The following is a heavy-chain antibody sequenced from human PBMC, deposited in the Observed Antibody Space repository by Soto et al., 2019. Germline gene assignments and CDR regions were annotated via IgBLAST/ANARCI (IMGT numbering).Heavy chain of an antibody. J-gene: IGHJ4*02. CDR2: IVPIVDTS. CDR3: VRVVAIPGYPDN. D-gene: IGHD5-12*01. CDR1: GGTFSSYA. V-gene: IGHV1-69*12. Sequence: QVQLVQSGAEVRQPASSVMVSCKTSGGTFSSYAISWVRQAPGQGLEWMGGIVPIVDTSTYAQKFQGRVTITADESTSTVYMGLSSLRSDDTAVYYCVRVVAIPGYPDNWGQGTLVTVSS.